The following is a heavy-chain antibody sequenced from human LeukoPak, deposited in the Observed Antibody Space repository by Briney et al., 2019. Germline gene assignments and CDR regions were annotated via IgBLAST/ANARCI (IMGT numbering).Heavy chain of an antibody. D-gene: IGHD3-10*01. J-gene: IGHJ3*02. CDR1: GSSISSYY. CDR2: IYYSGST. Sequence: SETLSLTCTVSGSSISSYYWSWIRQPPGKGLEWIGYIYYSGSTNYNPSLKSRVTISVDTSKNQFSLKLSSVTAADTAVYYCARNMVRGVISAFDIWGQGTVVTVSS. CDR3: ARNMVRGVISAFDI. V-gene: IGHV4-59*01.